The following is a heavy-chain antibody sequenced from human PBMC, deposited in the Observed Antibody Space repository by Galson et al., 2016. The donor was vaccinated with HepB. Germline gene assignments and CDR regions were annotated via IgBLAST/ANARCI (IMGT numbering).Heavy chain of an antibody. CDR2: INTISTYT. CDR3: ARDSYDILTGDYPPGGRAFDI. CDR1: GFSFSGYY. J-gene: IGHJ3*02. D-gene: IGHD3-9*01. Sequence: SLRLSCAASGFSFSGYYMTWMRQTPGKGLEWVSSINTISTYTEYADSVKGRFTIARDNAKNSLSLHMNSLRTEDTAVYYCARDSYDILTGDYPPGGRAFDIWGQGSMVIVSS. V-gene: IGHV3-11*05.